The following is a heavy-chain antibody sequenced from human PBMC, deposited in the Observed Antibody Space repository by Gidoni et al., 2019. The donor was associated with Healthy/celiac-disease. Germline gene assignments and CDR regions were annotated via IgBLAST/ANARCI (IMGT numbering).Heavy chain of an antibody. CDR1: GGSISSYY. J-gene: IGHJ3*02. CDR3: ARDAHYYDSSGYPPDAFDI. Sequence: QVQLQESGPGLVKPSETLSLTCTVPGGSISSYYWSWIRQPPGKGLEWIGYIYYSGSTNYNPSLKSRVTISVDTSKNQFSLKLSSVTAADTAVYYCARDAHYYDSSGYPPDAFDIWGQGTMVTVSS. V-gene: IGHV4-59*01. D-gene: IGHD3-22*01. CDR2: IYYSGST.